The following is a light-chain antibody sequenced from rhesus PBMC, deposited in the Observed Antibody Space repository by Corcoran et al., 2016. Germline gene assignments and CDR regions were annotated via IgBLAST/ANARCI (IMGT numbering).Light chain of an antibody. CDR3: QQYSSSPLYS. Sequence: DIQMTQSPSSLSASVGDTVTITCRASQSISSWLAWYQQKPGKAPKLLIYKSSRLQSGVPSRFSGSGAGTDFTLTISSMQSEDCATYYCQQYSSSPLYSFGQGTKVEIK. V-gene: IGKV1-22*01. CDR1: QSISSW. J-gene: IGKJ2*01. CDR2: KSS.